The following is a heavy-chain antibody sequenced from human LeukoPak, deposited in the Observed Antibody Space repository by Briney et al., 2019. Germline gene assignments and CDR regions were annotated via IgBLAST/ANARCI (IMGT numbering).Heavy chain of an antibody. CDR1: GFKFSAHY. J-gene: IGHJ4*02. Sequence: TGGSLRLSCLASGFKFSAHYMDWVRQAPGKGLEWVGRIRNKDTKCVTEYAASVKGRFTISRDDSRDLLYLQMNSLKTEDTAMYYCTRVAPYCGGDCYSRYFDYWGQGILVSVSS. CDR2: IRNKDTKCVT. CDR3: TRVAPYCGGDCYSRYFDY. V-gene: IGHV3-72*01. D-gene: IGHD2-21*02.